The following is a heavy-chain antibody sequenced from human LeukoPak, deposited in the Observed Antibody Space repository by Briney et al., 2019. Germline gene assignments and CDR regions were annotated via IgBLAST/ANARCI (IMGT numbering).Heavy chain of an antibody. J-gene: IGHJ4*02. CDR1: GGSISSYY. D-gene: IGHD1-14*01. CDR3: ARQRDNALSYFDY. CDR2: IYYSGNT. Sequence: SETLSLTCNVSGGSISSYYWSWIRQPPGKGLEWIGYIYYSGNTNYNPSLKSRVTISADTSKNQFSLKLSSVAAADTAMYYCARQRDNALSYFDYWGQGTLVTVSS. V-gene: IGHV4-59*08.